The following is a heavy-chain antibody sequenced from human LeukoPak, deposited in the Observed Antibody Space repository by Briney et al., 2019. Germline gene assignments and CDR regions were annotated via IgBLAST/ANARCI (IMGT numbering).Heavy chain of an antibody. J-gene: IGHJ4*02. Sequence: ASVKVSCTASGGTFSSYAISWVRQAPGQGLEWMGGIIPIFGTANYAQKFQGRVTITADESTSTAYMVLSSLRSEDTAVYYCARVSTTVVDQYYFDYWGQGTLVTVSS. CDR2: IIPIFGTA. CDR1: GGTFSSYA. V-gene: IGHV1-69*13. CDR3: ARVSTTVVDQYYFDY. D-gene: IGHD4-23*01.